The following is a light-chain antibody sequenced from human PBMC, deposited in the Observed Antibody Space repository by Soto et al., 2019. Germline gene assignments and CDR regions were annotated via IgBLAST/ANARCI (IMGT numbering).Light chain of an antibody. J-gene: IGKJ5*01. CDR3: QQANSFPIT. Sequence: IQMKQSPSTLSGPVGDRVTITCRASQSISSWLAWYQQKPGKAPKLLIYAASSLQSGVPSRFSGSGSGTDFTLTISSLQPEDFATYYCQQANSFPITFGQGTRLEI. CDR1: QSISSW. CDR2: AAS. V-gene: IGKV1-12*01.